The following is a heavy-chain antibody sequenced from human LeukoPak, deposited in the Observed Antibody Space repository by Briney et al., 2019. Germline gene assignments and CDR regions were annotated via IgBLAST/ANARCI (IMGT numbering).Heavy chain of an antibody. CDR1: GDSFRNYY. CDR3: ARGWNDDVVGGLEVNWFDP. D-gene: IGHD1-1*01. V-gene: IGHV4-59*01. Sequence: SETLSLTCTVSGDSFRNYYWSWIRQPPGKGLEWIGYIYYSGTTDYNPSLNSRVTISVDTSNNQFSLKLRSVTAADTAVYYCARGWNDDVVGGLEVNWFDPWGQGTLVTVSS. J-gene: IGHJ5*02. CDR2: IYYSGTT.